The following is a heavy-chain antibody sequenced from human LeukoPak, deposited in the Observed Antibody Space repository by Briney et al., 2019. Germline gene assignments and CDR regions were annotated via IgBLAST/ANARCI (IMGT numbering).Heavy chain of an antibody. D-gene: IGHD3-9*01. V-gene: IGHV3-23*01. CDR2: ISGSGGST. Sequence: GGSLRLSCAASGFTFSSYAMSWVRQAPGKGLEWVSAISGSGGSTYYADSVKGRFTTSRDNAKNTLYLQMNSLRVEDTAVYYCARVDSYWYFNLWGRGTLVTVSS. CDR1: GFTFSSYA. CDR3: ARVDSYWYFNL. J-gene: IGHJ2*01.